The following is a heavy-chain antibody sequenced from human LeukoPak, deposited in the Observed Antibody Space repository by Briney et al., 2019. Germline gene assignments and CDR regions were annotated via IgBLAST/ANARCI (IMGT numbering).Heavy chain of an antibody. CDR1: GFTFSDYY. D-gene: IGHD3-22*01. CDR3: AKDHDSSGYLMYYFDY. J-gene: IGHJ4*02. Sequence: GGSLRLSCAAFGFTFSDYYMSWIRQAPGKGLEWVSYISGSGHTIYYADSVKGRFTISRDNSKNTLYLQMNSLRAEDTAVYYCAKDHDSSGYLMYYFDYWGQGTLVTVSS. CDR2: ISGSGHTI. V-gene: IGHV3-11*01.